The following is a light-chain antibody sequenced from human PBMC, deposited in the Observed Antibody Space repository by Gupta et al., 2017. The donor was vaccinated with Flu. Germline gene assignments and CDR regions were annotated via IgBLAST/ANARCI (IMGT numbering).Light chain of an antibody. CDR1: SSDIGGYNY. CDR3: SSYTGSVTV. CDR2: EVS. V-gene: IGLV2-14*01. J-gene: IGLJ2*01. Sequence: QSALTQPASVSGSPGQSITISCTGTSSDIGGYNYVSWYQQHPGRAPKLMIYEVSYRPSGISDRFSGSKSANTASLTISGLQAEDEADYYCSSYTGSVTVFGGGTKLTVI.